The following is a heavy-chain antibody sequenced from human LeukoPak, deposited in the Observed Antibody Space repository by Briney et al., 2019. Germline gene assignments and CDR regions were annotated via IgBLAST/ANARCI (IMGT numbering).Heavy chain of an antibody. J-gene: IGHJ4*02. CDR1: GLTLSSYA. CDR3: AKSSKAVMYYFDY. V-gene: IGHV3-23*01. Sequence: GGSLRLSCAASGLTLSSYAMTWVRQAPGKGLEWVSAISGIGGSAFYADFVKGRFTISRDNSKNTLYLQMNSLRAEDTAVYYCAKSSKAVMYYFDYWGQGTLVTVSS. D-gene: IGHD3-16*01. CDR2: ISGIGGSA.